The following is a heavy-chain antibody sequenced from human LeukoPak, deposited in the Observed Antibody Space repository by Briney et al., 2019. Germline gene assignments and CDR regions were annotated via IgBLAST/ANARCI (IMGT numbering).Heavy chain of an antibody. D-gene: IGHD3-22*01. CDR2: INPNSGGT. CDR1: GYTFTGYY. J-gene: IGHJ4*02. CDR3: ANGYDSSGYVDY. V-gene: IGHV1-2*06. Sequence: ASVKVSCKASGYTFTGYYMHWVRQAPGQGLEWMGRINPNSGGTNYAQKFQGRVTMTRDTSISTAYMELSRLRSDDTAVYYCANGYDSSGYVDYWGQGTLVTVSS.